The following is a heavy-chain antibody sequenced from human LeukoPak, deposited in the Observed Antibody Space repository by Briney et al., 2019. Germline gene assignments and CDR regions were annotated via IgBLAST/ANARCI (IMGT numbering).Heavy chain of an antibody. Sequence: GGSLRLSCAASGFTFDDYAMHWVRQAPGKGLEWVSGISWNSGSIGYADSVKGRFTISRDNAKNSLYLQMNSLRAEDTALYYCAKDIGGWGQGTLVTVSS. J-gene: IGHJ4*02. CDR3: AKDIGG. D-gene: IGHD3-16*01. V-gene: IGHV3-9*01. CDR2: ISWNSGSI. CDR1: GFTFDDYA.